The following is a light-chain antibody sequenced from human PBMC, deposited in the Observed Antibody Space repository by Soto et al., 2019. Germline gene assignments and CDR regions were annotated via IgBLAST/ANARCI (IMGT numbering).Light chain of an antibody. Sequence: QSALTQPASVSGSPGQSIAISCSGSSSDLGIYNYVPWYQQHPGKVPKLIIFEVTNRPSGVSNRFSGSKSGNTASLTISGLQDEDEADYYCSSYTTSSTRVFGTGTKVNV. CDR2: EVT. CDR1: SSDLGIYNY. V-gene: IGLV2-14*01. CDR3: SSYTTSSTRV. J-gene: IGLJ1*01.